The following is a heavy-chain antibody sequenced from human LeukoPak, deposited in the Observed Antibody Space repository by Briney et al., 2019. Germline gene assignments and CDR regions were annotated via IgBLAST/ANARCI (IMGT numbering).Heavy chain of an antibody. CDR3: ARSGSVSAVPHFDP. CDR2: IYYSGST. Sequence: SQTLSLTCTVSGGSISSGGYYWSWIRQHPGKGLEWIGYIYYSGSTYYNSSLKSRVTISVDTSKNQFSLKLSSVTAADTAVYYCARSGSVSAVPHFDPWGQGTLVTVSS. D-gene: IGHD2-2*01. J-gene: IGHJ5*02. CDR1: GGSISSGGYY. V-gene: IGHV4-31*03.